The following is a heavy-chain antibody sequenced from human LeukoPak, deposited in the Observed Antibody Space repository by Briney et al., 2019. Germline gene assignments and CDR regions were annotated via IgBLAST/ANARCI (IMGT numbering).Heavy chain of an antibody. J-gene: IGHJ4*02. V-gene: IGHV1-69*13. CDR2: IIPIMRTT. D-gene: IGHD3-3*01. Sequence: SVKVSCKSFGGSFSNYAISWVRQAPGQGLEWVGGIIPIMRTTNYAQVFQGRVTITADESTSTAYMELRSLRSDDTAMYYCARQYSFSRYIFGYWGQGTLVTVSS. CDR1: GGSFSNYA. CDR3: ARQYSFSRYIFGY.